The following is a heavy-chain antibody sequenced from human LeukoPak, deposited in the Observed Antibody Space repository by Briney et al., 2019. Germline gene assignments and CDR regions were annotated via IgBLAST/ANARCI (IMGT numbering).Heavy chain of an antibody. V-gene: IGHV4-39*01. CDR2: VYYSGST. CDR3: ARRDYAAWFDP. CDR1: GDSITSGGFY. Sequence: SETLCLTCNVSGDSITSGGFYWAWIRQSPGKGLEWIGNVYYSGSTQYNPSLRGRVSISMDMTKNQFSLNLNSVSVTDTAIYYCARRDYAAWFDPWGQGTLVTVSS. D-gene: IGHD4/OR15-4a*01. J-gene: IGHJ5*02.